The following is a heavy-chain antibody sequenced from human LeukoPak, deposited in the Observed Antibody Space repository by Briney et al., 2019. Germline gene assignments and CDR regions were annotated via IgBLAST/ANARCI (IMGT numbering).Heavy chain of an antibody. J-gene: IGHJ3*02. CDR1: GYTFTSYG. CDR2: ISAYNGNT. CDR3: TRVRPQSYGSGSYYNDNDAFDI. D-gene: IGHD3-10*01. V-gene: IGHV1-18*01. Sequence: ASVKVSCKASGYTFTSYGISWVRQAPGQGLEWMGWISAYNGNTNYAQKLQGRVTMTTDTSTSTAYMELRSLRSDDTAVYYCTRVRPQSYGSGSYYNDNDAFDIWGQGTMVTVSS.